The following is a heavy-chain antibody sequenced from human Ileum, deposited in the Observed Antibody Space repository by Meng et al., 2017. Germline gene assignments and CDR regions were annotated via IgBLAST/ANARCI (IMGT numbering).Heavy chain of an antibody. Sequence: QVQAQESGPGLVKPSGTLSLTCAVPSGSITRDTYWSWVRLPPGKGLEWIGQISHSGSTFYNPSLKSRVTMSVDKSKSQFSLMLTSVTAADTAVYYCARHGGYYQGFWGQGTLVTVSS. CDR1: SGSITRDTY. J-gene: IGHJ4*02. CDR2: ISHSGST. CDR3: ARHGGYYQGF. V-gene: IGHV4-4*02. D-gene: IGHD4-23*01.